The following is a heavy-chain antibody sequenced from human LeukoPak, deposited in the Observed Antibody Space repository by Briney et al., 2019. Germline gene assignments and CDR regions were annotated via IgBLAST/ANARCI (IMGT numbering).Heavy chain of an antibody. D-gene: IGHD1-26*01. CDR1: GFTFSSYG. V-gene: IGHV3-30*18. CDR3: AKEGEWELLGGYFDY. CDR2: IPYDGSNK. J-gene: IGHJ4*02. Sequence: PGRSLRLSCAASGFTFSSYGMHWVRQAPGKGLEWVAVIPYDGSNKYYADSVKGRFTISRDNSKNTLYLRMNSLRAGDTAVYYCAKEGEWELLGGYFDYWGQGTLVTVSS.